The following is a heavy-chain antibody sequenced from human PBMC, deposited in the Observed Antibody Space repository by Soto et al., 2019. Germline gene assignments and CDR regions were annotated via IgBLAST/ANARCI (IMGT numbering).Heavy chain of an antibody. CDR1: GGSITSYS. CDR2: IYYSGTT. CDR3: ARGYPYFDY. D-gene: IGHD1-1*01. J-gene: IGHJ4*02. V-gene: IGHV4-59*01. Sequence: SETLSLTCTVSGGSITSYSWSWIRQPTGKGLEWIGYIYYSGTTNNNPSRKSRVTISVDTSKNQFSLKLSSVTAADTAVYYCARGYPYFDYWGLGSLVTVS.